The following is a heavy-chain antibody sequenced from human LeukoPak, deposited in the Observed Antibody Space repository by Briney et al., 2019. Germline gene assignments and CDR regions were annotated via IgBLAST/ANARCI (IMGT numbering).Heavy chain of an antibody. V-gene: IGHV4-38-2*02. Sequence: PSETLSLTCTVSGYSISSGYYWGWIRQPPGKGLEWIGSFYHSGSTYYNPSLKSRVTISVDTSKNQFSLKLSSVTAADTAVYYCARFTGIQLWPYFDHWGQGTLVTVSS. CDR1: GYSISSGYY. J-gene: IGHJ4*02. D-gene: IGHD5-18*01. CDR3: ARFTGIQLWPYFDH. CDR2: FYHSGST.